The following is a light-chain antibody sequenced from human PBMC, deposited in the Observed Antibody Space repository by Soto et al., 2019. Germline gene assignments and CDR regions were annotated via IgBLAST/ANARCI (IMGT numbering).Light chain of an antibody. CDR1: SGDIGSYRY. Sequence: QSALTQPASLSGSPGQSITISCIGTSGDIGSYRYVSWYQQHPGKAPKVIIFDVSNRPSGVSDRLTGAKSGYTASLTISGLQAEDEADYYCSSYTRSDSGVFGGATQLTLL. J-gene: IGLJ3*02. CDR3: SSYTRSDSGV. V-gene: IGLV2-14*03. CDR2: DVS.